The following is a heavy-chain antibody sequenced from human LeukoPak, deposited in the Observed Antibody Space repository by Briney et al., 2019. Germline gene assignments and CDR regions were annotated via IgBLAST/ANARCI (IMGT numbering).Heavy chain of an antibody. J-gene: IGHJ4*02. CDR2: IWYDGSNK. CDR1: GFTFSSYG. D-gene: IGHD5-12*01. V-gene: IGHV3-33*01. CDR3: ARALGYSGYDADY. Sequence: PGGSLRLSCAASGFTFSSYGMHLVRQAPGKGLEWVAVIWYDGSNKYYADSVKGRFTISRDNSKNTLYLQMNSLRAEDTAVYYCARALGYSGYDADYWGQGTLVTVSS.